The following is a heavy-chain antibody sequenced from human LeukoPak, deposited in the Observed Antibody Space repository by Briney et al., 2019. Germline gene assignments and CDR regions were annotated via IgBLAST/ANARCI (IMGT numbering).Heavy chain of an antibody. D-gene: IGHD6-6*01. J-gene: IGHJ4*02. CDR3: AKDGIKYSSSGYFDY. CDR2: IRYDGSNK. Sequence: AGGSLRLSCAASGFTFSSYGMHWVRQAPGKGLEWVAFIRYDGSNKYYADSVKGRFTISRDNSKNTLYLQMNSLRAEDTAVYYCAKDGIKYSSSGYFDYWGQGTLVTVSS. V-gene: IGHV3-30*02. CDR1: GFTFSSYG.